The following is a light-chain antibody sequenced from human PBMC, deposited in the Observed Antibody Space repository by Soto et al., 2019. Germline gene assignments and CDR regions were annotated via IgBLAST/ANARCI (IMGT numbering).Light chain of an antibody. J-gene: IGLJ1*01. CDR2: EVS. CDR1: SSDVGAYNY. V-gene: IGLV2-8*01. CDR3: SSYAASNNFV. Sequence: QCALTQPPSASGSPGQSVTISCTGSSSDVGAYNYVSWYQQHPGKAPKVMIYEVSKRPSGVPDRFSGSKSGNTASLTVSGLQAEDEADYYCSSYAASNNFVFGTGTKLTVL.